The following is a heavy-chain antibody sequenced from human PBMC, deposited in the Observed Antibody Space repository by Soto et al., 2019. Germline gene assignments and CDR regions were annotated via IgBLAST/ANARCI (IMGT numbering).Heavy chain of an antibody. CDR2: MYYSGST. J-gene: IGHJ4*02. CDR1: GGSISSSSYY. CDR3: ARGSVRCHFGS. D-gene: IGHD3-10*01. V-gene: IGHV4-39*01. Sequence: PSQTLSLTYTVSGGSISSSSYYWCWIRQPPGKGLEWIGDMYYSGSTYYNPSLKSRLTISVDTSRNQFSLKLNSVTSADTAVYNRARGSVRCHFGSWAQGSLVT.